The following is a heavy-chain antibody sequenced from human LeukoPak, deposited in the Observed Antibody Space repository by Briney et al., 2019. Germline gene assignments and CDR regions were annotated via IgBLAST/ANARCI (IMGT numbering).Heavy chain of an antibody. CDR1: GGSFSGYY. D-gene: IGHD4-17*01. CDR3: ARGHPFTVTNRRWFDP. J-gene: IGHJ5*02. V-gene: IGHV4-34*01. Sequence: SEALSLTCAVYGGSFSGYYWSWIRQPPGKGLEWVGEFNHSGSTNYNPSLKSRVTISVDTPKNQVSLKLSSVTAAHTAVYYCARGHPFTVTNRRWFDPWVQGTLLTVSS. CDR2: FNHSGST.